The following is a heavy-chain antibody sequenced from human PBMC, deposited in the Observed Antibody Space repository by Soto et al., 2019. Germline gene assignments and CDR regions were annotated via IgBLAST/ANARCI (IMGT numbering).Heavy chain of an antibody. CDR2: IYNSGST. Sequence: QVQVQESGPGVVKPSETLSLTCTVSGGSIRSYWWSWIRQSAGKGPEWIGRIYNSGSTDDNPVFKSRITMSLDTSRNEISLKMNSVTVADTAVYYCASQLPQWGPYGMDVWGQGTTVTVSS. V-gene: IGHV4-4*07. CDR1: GGSIRSYW. D-gene: IGHD2-8*01. CDR3: ASQLPQWGPYGMDV. J-gene: IGHJ6*02.